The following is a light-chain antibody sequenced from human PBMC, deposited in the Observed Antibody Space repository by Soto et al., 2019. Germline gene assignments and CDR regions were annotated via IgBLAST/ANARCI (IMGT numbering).Light chain of an antibody. Sequence: EVVLTQSPGTLSLSAGERATLSCRASQSVSSNYLAWYQQKPGQSPRLLIYGASNRASGISDRFSGSGSGTDFTLTIYRLEPEDVAVYYCQQYDTSPWTFGQGTKVEI. CDR1: QSVSSNY. CDR2: GAS. CDR3: QQYDTSPWT. V-gene: IGKV3-20*01. J-gene: IGKJ1*01.